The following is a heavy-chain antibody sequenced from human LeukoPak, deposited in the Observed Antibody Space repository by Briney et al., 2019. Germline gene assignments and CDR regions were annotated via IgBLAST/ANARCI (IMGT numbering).Heavy chain of an antibody. CDR3: ARGHFGLDV. CDR1: GFTFSDWF. J-gene: IGHJ6*02. CDR2: ISNSGNTI. Sequence: GGSLRLSCAASGFTFSDWFVSWIRQAPGTGLEWVSYISNSGNTIYYADSVKGRFTISRDDVKKTVNLQMNSLRAEDTAMYYCARGHFGLDVWGQGTTVTVSS. V-gene: IGHV3-11*01.